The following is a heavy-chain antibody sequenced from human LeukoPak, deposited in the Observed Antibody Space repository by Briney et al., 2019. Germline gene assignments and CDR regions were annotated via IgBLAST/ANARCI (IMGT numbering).Heavy chain of an antibody. D-gene: IGHD3-3*02. CDR2: IYTSGST. Sequence: SETLSLTCTVSGGSISSYYWSWIRQPPGKGLEWIGYIYTSGSTNYNPSLKSRVTISVDTSKNQFSLKLSSVTAADTAVYYCARKFHFWRGPNLFGPWGQGTLVTVSS. CDR3: ARKFHFWRGPNLFGP. J-gene: IGHJ5*02. V-gene: IGHV4-4*09. CDR1: GGSISSYY.